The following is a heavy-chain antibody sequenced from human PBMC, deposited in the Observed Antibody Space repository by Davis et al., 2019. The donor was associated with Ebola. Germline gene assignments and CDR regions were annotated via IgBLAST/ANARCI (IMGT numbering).Heavy chain of an antibody. CDR2: ISVSKDTI. CDR3: ARSGENGGNDS. V-gene: IGHV3-11*01. Sequence: GGSLRLSCAASGFIFTDYYMGWIRQAPGKGLEWVSHISVSKDTIYYADSVKGRFSISRDNAKSTLYLEMNSLRVEDSALYYCARSGENGGNDSWGQGTLVTVSS. J-gene: IGHJ4*02. CDR1: GFIFTDYY. D-gene: IGHD3-10*01.